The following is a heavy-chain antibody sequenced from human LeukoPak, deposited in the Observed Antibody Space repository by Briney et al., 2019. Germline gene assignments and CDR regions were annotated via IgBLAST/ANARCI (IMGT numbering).Heavy chain of an antibody. J-gene: IGHJ4*02. Sequence: GGSLRLSCAASGFTFSSYGMSWVRQAPGKGLEWVSAISGSGGSTYYADSVKGRFTISRDNSKNTLYLQMNGLRAEDTAVYYCAGPMGPSAIFGFDYWGQGTLVTVSS. CDR2: ISGSGGST. V-gene: IGHV3-23*01. CDR1: GFTFSSYG. CDR3: AGPMGPSAIFGFDY. D-gene: IGHD2-2*01.